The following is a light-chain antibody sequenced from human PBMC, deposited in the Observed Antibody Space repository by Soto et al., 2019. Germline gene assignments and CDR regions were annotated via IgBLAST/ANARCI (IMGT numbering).Light chain of an antibody. CDR1: QSISSW. V-gene: IGKV1-5*03. CDR3: QQYNSYSGT. J-gene: IGKJ4*01. CDR2: KAS. Sequence: DIPMTQSPSTLSASVGDRVTITCRASQSISSWLAWYQQKPGKAPKLLIYKASSLESGVPSRFSGSGSGTEFTLTISSLQPDDFATYYCQQYNSYSGTFGGGTKVEIK.